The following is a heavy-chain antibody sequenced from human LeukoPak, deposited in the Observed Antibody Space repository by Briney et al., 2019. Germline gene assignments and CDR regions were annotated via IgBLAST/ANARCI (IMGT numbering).Heavy chain of an antibody. CDR3: ARDFGSGGTWRGWFDP. Sequence: SETLSLTCGVSGYSISTTNYWGWIRQPPGKGLEWIGSIYHSGSVHYNPSLKSRLTISVDTSKNQFSLKLSSVTAADTVVYYCARDFGSGGTWRGWFDPWGQGALVTVSS. V-gene: IGHV4-38-2*02. D-gene: IGHD2-15*01. J-gene: IGHJ5*02. CDR1: GYSISTTNY. CDR2: IYHSGSV.